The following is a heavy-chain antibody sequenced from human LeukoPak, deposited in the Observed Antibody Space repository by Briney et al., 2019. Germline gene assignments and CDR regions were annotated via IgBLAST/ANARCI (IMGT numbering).Heavy chain of an antibody. CDR3: ARDAFGELYDYYYYGMDV. V-gene: IGHV1-3*01. Sequence: ASVKVSCKASGYTFTSYAMHWVRQAPGQRLEWMGWINAGNGNTKYSQKFRGRVTITRDTSASTAYMELSSLRSEDTAVYYCARDAFGELYDYYYYGMDVWGKGTTVTVSS. J-gene: IGHJ6*04. CDR1: GYTFTSYA. D-gene: IGHD3-10*01. CDR2: INAGNGNT.